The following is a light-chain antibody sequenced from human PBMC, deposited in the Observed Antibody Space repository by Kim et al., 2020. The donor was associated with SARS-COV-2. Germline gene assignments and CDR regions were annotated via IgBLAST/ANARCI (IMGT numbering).Light chain of an antibody. CDR2: WAS. CDR3: QQYYSTPYT. V-gene: IGKV4-1*01. CDR1: QSVPSDSNNKKY. Sequence: RATINCKSSQSVPSDSNNKKYLAWYQQKPGQPPKLLIYWASTRESGVPDRFSGSESGTDFTLTISSLQAEDVAVYYCQQYYSTPYTFGQGTKLEI. J-gene: IGKJ2*01.